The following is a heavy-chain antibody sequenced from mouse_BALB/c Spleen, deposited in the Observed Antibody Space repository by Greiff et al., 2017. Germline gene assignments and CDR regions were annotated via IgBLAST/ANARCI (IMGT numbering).Heavy chain of an antibody. CDR1: GFTFSSYG. Sequence: DVMLVESGGDLVKPGGSLKLSCAASGFTFSSYGMSWVRQTPDKRLEWVATISSGGSYTYYPDSVKGRFTISRDNAKNTLYLQMSSLKSEDTAMYYCARGDYGYDDGGQGTLVTVSA. D-gene: IGHD2-2*01. CDR3: ARGDYGYDD. V-gene: IGHV5-6*02. J-gene: IGHJ3*01. CDR2: ISSGGSYT.